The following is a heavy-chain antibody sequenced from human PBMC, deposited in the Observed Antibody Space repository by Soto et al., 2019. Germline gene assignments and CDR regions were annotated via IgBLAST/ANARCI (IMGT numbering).Heavy chain of an antibody. CDR1: CGSFSGDY. D-gene: IGHD3-10*01. J-gene: IGHJ5*02. Sequence: SETLSFTCAVYCGSFSGDYWSWIRQPPGKGLEWIGEINHSGSTNHNPSLKSRVTISVDTSKNQSSLKLSSVTAADTAVYYCASRELITMVRGALFDPWGQGTLVTVS. V-gene: IGHV4-34*01. CDR2: INHSGST. CDR3: ASRELITMVRGALFDP.